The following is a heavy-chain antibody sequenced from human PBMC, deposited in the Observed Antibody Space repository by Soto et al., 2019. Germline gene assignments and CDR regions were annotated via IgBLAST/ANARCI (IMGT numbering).Heavy chain of an antibody. CDR2: IYSGGST. V-gene: IGHV3-53*01. Sequence: EVQLVESGGGLIQPGGSLRLSCAASGFTVSSNYMSWVRQAPGKGLEWVSVIYSGGSTYYADCVKGRFTISRDNSKNTLYLQMNSLRAEDTAVYYCATARIAARPLNYWGQGTLVTVSS. J-gene: IGHJ4*02. CDR3: ATARIAARPLNY. CDR1: GFTVSSNY. D-gene: IGHD6-6*01.